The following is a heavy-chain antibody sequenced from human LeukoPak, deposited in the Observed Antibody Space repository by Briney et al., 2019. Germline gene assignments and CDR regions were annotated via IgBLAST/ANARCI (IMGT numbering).Heavy chain of an antibody. CDR2: ISSSGSTI. V-gene: IGHV3-48*03. CDR3: ARDWGSGWELEPFDY. D-gene: IGHD6-19*01. CDR1: GFIFDDYV. Sequence: GGSLRLSCAASGFIFDDYVMHWVRQAPGKGLEWVSYISSSGSTIYYADSVKGRFTISRDSAKNSLYLQMNSLRAEDTAVYYCARDWGSGWELEPFDYWGQGTLVTVSS. J-gene: IGHJ4*02.